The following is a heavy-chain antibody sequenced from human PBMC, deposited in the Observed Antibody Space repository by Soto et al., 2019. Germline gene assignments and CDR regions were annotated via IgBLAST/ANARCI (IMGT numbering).Heavy chain of an antibody. CDR1: GFTFSSYG. CDR2: IWYDGSNK. J-gene: IGHJ6*02. V-gene: IGHV3-30*02. D-gene: IGHD6-19*01. Sequence: GGSLRLSCAASGFTFSSYGMRWVRQAPGKGLEWVAVIWYDGSNKYYADSVKGRFTISRDNSKNTLYLQMNSLRAEDTALYYCAKDSAEGQWLVRGSLSRFSSHRYYYGMDVWGQGTTVTVSS. CDR3: AKDSAEGQWLVRGSLSRFSSHRYYYGMDV.